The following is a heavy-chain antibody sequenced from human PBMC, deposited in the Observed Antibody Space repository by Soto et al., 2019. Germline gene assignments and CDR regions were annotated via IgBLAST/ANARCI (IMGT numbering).Heavy chain of an antibody. V-gene: IGHV1-18*04. CDR1: GYTFTCYC. CDR2: ISAYNGNT. J-gene: IGHJ3*02. CDR3: ARALSITPLINAFDI. D-gene: IGHD3-10*01. Sequence: ASVKVGCKASGYTFTCYCISGMLEAPGQGLEWMGWISAYNGNTNYAQKLQGRVTMTTDTSTSTAYMELRSLRSDDTAVYYCARALSITPLINAFDIWGQGTMVTVSS.